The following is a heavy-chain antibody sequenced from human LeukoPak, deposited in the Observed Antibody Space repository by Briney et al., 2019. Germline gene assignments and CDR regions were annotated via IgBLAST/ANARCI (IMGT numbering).Heavy chain of an antibody. CDR1: GGSFSGYY. CDR2: INHSGST. J-gene: IGHJ5*02. D-gene: IGHD2-2*01. V-gene: IGHV4-34*01. Sequence: SETLSHTCAVYGGSFSGYYWSWIRQPPGKGLEWIGEINHSGSTNYNPSLKSRVTISVDTSKNQFSLKLSSVTAADTAVYYCARLTRHIVVVPAAMPQFDPWGQGTLVTVSS. CDR3: ARLTRHIVVVPAAMPQFDP.